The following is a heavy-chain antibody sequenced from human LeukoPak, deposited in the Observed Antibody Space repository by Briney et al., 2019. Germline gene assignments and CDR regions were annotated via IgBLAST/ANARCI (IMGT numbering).Heavy chain of an antibody. J-gene: IGHJ4*02. V-gene: IGHV3-23*01. CDR2: VSGSAFST. CDR3: AKDTGSGYDYFSYYFDY. D-gene: IGHD5-12*01. CDR1: GFIFSSYW. Sequence: GGSLRLSCVASGFIFSSYWMSWVRQAPGKGLEWVSTVSGSAFSTYYADSVKGRFTISRDNSKDTLYLQMNSLRAEDTAVYYCAKDTGSGYDYFSYYFDYWGQGTLVTVSS.